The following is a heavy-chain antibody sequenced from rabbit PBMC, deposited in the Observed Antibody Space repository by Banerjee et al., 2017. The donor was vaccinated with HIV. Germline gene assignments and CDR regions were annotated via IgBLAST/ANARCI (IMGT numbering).Heavy chain of an antibody. V-gene: IGHV1S40*01. CDR1: GFSFSSSYY. D-gene: IGHD7-1*01. Sequence: QSLEESGGDLVKPGASLTLTCTASGFSFSSSYYMCWVRQAPGKGLEWIACIYAGSSTYYASWAKGRFTISKTSSTTVTLQMTSLTAADTATYFCARAPYAGYGSYGDGLNLWGPGTLVTVS. J-gene: IGHJ4*01. CDR3: ARAPYAGYGSYGDGLNL. CDR2: IYAGSST.